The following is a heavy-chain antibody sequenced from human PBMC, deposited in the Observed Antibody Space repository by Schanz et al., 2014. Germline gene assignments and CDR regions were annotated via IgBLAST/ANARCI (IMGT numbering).Heavy chain of an antibody. Sequence: QVQLIQSGAEVKKPGASVKVSCTASGYTFTSYDINWVRQAPGQGLEWLGWMNPNSGNTGYAQKFQGRVTMTRNTSISTAYMELSSLRSEDTAVYYCARLCTGMAVAGSVIDSYYYYMDVWGEGTTVTVSS. V-gene: IGHV1-8*01. D-gene: IGHD6-19*01. J-gene: IGHJ6*03. CDR3: ARLCTGMAVAGSVIDSYYYYMDV. CDR1: GYTFTSYD. CDR2: MNPNSGNT.